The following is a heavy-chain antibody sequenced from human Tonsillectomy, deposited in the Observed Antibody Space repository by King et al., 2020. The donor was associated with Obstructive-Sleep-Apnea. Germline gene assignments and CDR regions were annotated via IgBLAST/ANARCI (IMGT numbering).Heavy chain of an antibody. V-gene: IGHV1-2*04. CDR3: AREAGGYSSGWCDY. CDR1: GYTFTGYY. Sequence: VQLVQSGAEVKKPGASVKVSCKASGYTFTGYYMHWVRRAPGQGLEGMGWINPNNGDTNYAQKFQGWVTMTRDTSSSTAYMELSRLRSDDTAVYYCAREAGGYSSGWCDYWGQGTLVTVSS. J-gene: IGHJ4*02. CDR2: INPNNGDT. D-gene: IGHD6-19*01.